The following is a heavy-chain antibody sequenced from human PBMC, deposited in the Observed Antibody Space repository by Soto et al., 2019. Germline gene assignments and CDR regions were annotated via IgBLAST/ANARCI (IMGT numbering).Heavy chain of an antibody. CDR1: GFTFSSYA. CDR2: ISYDGSNK. D-gene: IGHD5-18*01. V-gene: IGHV3-30-3*01. CDR3: AREAGGGYSYGYLAY. J-gene: IGHJ4*02. Sequence: QVQLVESGGGVVQPGRSLRLSCAASGFTFSSYAMHWVRQAPGKGLEWVAVISYDGSNKYYADYVKGRFTISRDNSKNTRYLQRNSLRAEDTAVYYCAREAGGGYSYGYLAYWGQGTLVTVSS.